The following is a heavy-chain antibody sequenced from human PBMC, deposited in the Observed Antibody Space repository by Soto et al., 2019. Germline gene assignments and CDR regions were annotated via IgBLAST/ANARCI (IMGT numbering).Heavy chain of an antibody. CDR2: SSYNGGT. D-gene: IGHD3-10*01. CDR1: TDSSSFTNSY. CDR3: ARHRIEVVWRGFDF. Sequence: FLTCTVSTDSSSFTNSYWGWIRQPPGKGLQWIGSSSYNGGTFYNPSLKGRVVISFDTSKKQSSLQVTSVTAADTAVYFCARHRIEVVWRGFDFWGQGSPVTSPQ. J-gene: IGHJ4*02. V-gene: IGHV4-39*01.